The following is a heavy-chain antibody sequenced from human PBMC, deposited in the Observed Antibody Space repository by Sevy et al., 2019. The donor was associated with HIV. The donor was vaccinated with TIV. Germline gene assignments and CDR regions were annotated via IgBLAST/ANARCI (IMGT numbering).Heavy chain of an antibody. V-gene: IGHV1-8*01. CDR1: GYTFTSYD. Sequence: ASVKVSCKASGYTFTSYDINWLRQATGQGLEWMGWMNPNSGNTGYAQKFQGRVTMTRNTSISTAYMELSSLRSEDTAVYYCARGSRHYYGSGSYSDFDYWGQGTLVTVSS. CDR3: ARGSRHYYGSGSYSDFDY. D-gene: IGHD3-10*01. CDR2: MNPNSGNT. J-gene: IGHJ4*02.